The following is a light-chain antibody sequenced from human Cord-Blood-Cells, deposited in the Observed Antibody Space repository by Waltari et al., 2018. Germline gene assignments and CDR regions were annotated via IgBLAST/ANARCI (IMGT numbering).Light chain of an antibody. Sequence: QSALTQPASVSGSPGQSITISCTGTSSDVGSYNLGSWYQQHPGKAPKHMIYEGSKRPSGVSNRFSGSKSGNTASLTISGLQAEDEADYYCCSYAGSSTWVFGGGTKLTVL. V-gene: IGLV2-23*01. CDR1: SSDVGSYNL. CDR3: CSYAGSSTWV. J-gene: IGLJ3*02. CDR2: EGS.